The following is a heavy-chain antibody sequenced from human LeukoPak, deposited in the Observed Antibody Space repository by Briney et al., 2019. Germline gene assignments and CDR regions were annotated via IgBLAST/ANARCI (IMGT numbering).Heavy chain of an antibody. CDR3: ARDRVAAAPRKSSLDV. J-gene: IGHJ6*04. D-gene: IGHD6-13*01. V-gene: IGHV3-21*01. Sequence: PGGSLRLSCAASGFTFSNYNMNWVRRAPGKGLEWVSSISSSSRYIYYADSVKGRFTISRDSAKNSLYLQMSGLRAEDTAVYYCARDRVAAAPRKSSLDVWGKGTTVTVSS. CDR2: ISSSSRYI. CDR1: GFTFSNYN.